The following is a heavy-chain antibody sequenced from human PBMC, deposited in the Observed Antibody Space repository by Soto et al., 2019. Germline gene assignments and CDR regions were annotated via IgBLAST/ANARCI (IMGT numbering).Heavy chain of an antibody. J-gene: IGHJ4*02. Sequence: QTLSLPCAVSGDSVSSTSAAWSLTRQSPSRGLEWLGRTYYRSKWYSDYAVSVKSRITINPDTSNNQFSLQLNSVPPEDTAVYYCARGSYYSGWVWGQGTLVTVSS. CDR3: ARGSYYSGWV. CDR2: TYYRSKWYS. V-gene: IGHV6-1*01. CDR1: GDSVSSTSAA. D-gene: IGHD6-19*01.